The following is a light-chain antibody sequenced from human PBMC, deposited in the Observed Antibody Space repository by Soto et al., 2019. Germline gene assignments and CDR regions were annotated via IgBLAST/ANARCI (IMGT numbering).Light chain of an antibody. CDR2: KAF. V-gene: IGKV1-5*03. CDR1: QSISSW. CDR3: QQYNSYSRT. J-gene: IGKJ1*01. Sequence: DIQMTQSPSTLSASVGDRVTITCRASQSISSWLAWYQQKPGKAPKLLIYKAFSLESGVPSRFSGSGSGTACTLTISILQPDDLATYSCQQYNSYSRTFGQGTKVDIK.